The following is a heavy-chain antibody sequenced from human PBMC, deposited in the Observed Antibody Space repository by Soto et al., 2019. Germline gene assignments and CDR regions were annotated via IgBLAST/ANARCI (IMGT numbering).Heavy chain of an antibody. Sequence: QVQLVQSGAEEKKPGASVKVSCKASGYTFINYAIHWVRQAPGQRPEWMGWINTGIGNTRYSQKLQGRVTIARDTSATTVFMELSSLTSEDTAVYYCARAGDVVLVPAVTVPRWAGMDVWGQGTTVIVSS. D-gene: IGHD2-2*01. CDR2: INTGIGNT. CDR1: GYTFINYA. J-gene: IGHJ6*02. CDR3: ARAGDVVLVPAVTVPRWAGMDV. V-gene: IGHV1-3*04.